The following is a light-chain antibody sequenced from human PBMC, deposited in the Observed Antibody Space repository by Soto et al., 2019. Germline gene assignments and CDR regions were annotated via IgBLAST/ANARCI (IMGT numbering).Light chain of an antibody. V-gene: IGKV1-5*03. CDR1: QGVSTW. Sequence: IQMTQSPSTLSGSVGDRVTITCRASQGVSTWLAWYQHKPGQAPKLLIYEASKLQSGVPSRFSASGSVRDFTLTIISLQPEDSATYYCQQYYDFRTFGQGTKVEI. CDR3: QQYYDFRT. J-gene: IGKJ1*01. CDR2: EAS.